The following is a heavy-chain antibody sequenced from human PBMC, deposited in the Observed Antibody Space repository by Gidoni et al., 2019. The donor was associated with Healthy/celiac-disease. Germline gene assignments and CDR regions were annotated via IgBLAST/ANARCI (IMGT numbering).Heavy chain of an antibody. CDR2: ISDDGSNK. D-gene: IGHD2-8*01. V-gene: IGHV3-30-3*01. J-gene: IGHJ5*02. CDR1: GFTFSSYA. Sequence: QVQLVESGGGVVQPGRSLRLSCSASGFTFSSYAMHWVRQAPGKGLEWGAVISDDGSNKYYADSVKGRFTISRDNSKNTLYLQMNSLRAEDTAVYYCARDPRYCTNGVCYPLGGGQHWFDPWGQGTLVTVSS. CDR3: ARDPRYCTNGVCYPLGGGQHWFDP.